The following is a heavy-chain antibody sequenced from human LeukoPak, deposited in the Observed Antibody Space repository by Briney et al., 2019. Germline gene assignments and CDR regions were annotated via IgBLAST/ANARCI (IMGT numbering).Heavy chain of an antibody. J-gene: IGHJ4*02. D-gene: IGHD2-2*02. CDR3: ARSIVVVPAAIGY. CDR2: INPNSGGT. CDR1: GYTFTAYY. Sequence: ASVKVSCKASGYTFTAYYMHWLRQAPGQGLEWMGWINPNSGGTKYAQKFQGRVTMTRDTSISTAYMELSRLRSDDTAVYYCARSIVVVPAAIGYWGQGTLVTVSS. V-gene: IGHV1-2*02.